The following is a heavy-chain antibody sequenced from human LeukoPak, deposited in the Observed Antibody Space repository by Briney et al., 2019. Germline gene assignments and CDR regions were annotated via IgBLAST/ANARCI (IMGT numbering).Heavy chain of an antibody. CDR1: GFTFSSYG. D-gene: IGHD3-22*01. V-gene: IGHV3-21*01. J-gene: IGHJ3*02. CDR2: ISSSSSYI. CDR3: ARVAYYDSSGYDPDALDI. Sequence: GGSLRLSCAASGFTFSSYGMTWVRQAPGKGLDWVSFISSSSSYIYYADSLKGRFTISRDNAKNSLYLQINSLRAEDTAVYYCARVAYYDSSGYDPDALDIWGQGTMVTVSS.